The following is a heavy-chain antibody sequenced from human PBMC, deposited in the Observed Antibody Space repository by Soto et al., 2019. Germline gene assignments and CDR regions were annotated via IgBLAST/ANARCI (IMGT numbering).Heavy chain of an antibody. Sequence: EEQLLESGGGWVQPGGSLRLSCAASGFTFSNYAMSWVRQAPGKGLEWVSAISGSGGSTYYADSVKGRFTISRDSSKNTLYLQMNSLRAEDTAVYYCAKDANYDFWSGYPPTYYYYYMDVWGKGTTVTVSS. CDR1: GFTFSNYA. V-gene: IGHV3-23*01. CDR2: ISGSGGST. CDR3: AKDANYDFWSGYPPTYYYYYMDV. D-gene: IGHD3-3*01. J-gene: IGHJ6*03.